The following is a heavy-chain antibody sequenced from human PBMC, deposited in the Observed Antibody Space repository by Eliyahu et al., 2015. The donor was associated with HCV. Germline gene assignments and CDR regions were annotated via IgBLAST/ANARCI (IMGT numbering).Heavy chain of an antibody. Sequence: EVQLVETGGDLIQPGGSLRLSCAASGFTVSSYHMRWVRQAPGKGLEWVXFINSAGSTYYADSVKGRFTISRDNSKNTLYLQMNSLRAEDTAMYYCARGKNVWGKGTTVTVSS. CDR3: ARGKNV. CDR2: INSAGST. CDR1: GFTVSSYH. J-gene: IGHJ6*04. V-gene: IGHV3-53*02.